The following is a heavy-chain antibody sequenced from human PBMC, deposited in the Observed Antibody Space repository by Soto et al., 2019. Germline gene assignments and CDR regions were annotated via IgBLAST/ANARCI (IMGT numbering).Heavy chain of an antibody. CDR1: GFSLTTTGVG. CDR3: AHRSVAGSLDY. CDR2: IYWDDDK. Sequence: QITLKESGPTLVKPTQTLTLTCTFSGFSLTTTGVGVGWIRQPPGKALGWLALIYWDDDKRYSPSLKSSLTNTKDTSKNQVVLTMTNMDPVDTATYYCAHRSVAGSLDYWGQGTLVTVSS. D-gene: IGHD6-19*01. J-gene: IGHJ4*02. V-gene: IGHV2-5*02.